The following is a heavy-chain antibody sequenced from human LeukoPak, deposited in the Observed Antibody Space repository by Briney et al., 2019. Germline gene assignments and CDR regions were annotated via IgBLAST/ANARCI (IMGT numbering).Heavy chain of an antibody. Sequence: GGSLRLSCAASGFTFDGYAMHWVRQAPGKGLEWVSGISWNSGSIGYADSVKGRFTISRDNAKNSLYLQMNSLRAEDTAVYYCARDTVTTLGGNDYWGQGTLVTVSS. CDR3: ARDTVTTLGGNDY. D-gene: IGHD3-16*01. J-gene: IGHJ4*02. CDR2: ISWNSGSI. CDR1: GFTFDGYA. V-gene: IGHV3-9*01.